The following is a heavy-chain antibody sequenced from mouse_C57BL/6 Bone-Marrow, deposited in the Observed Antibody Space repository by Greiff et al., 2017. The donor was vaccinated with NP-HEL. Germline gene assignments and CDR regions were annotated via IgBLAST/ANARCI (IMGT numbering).Heavy chain of an antibody. Sequence: QVQLQQSGPGLVQPSQCLSISCTASGFSLTSYGVHWVRQSPGKGLEWLGVIWSGGSTDYNAAFISRLSISKDNSKSQVFFKMNSLQADDTAIYYCASCYYYGSSPFAMDYWGQGTSVTVSS. J-gene: IGHJ4*01. D-gene: IGHD1-1*01. CDR1: GFSLTSYG. CDR3: ASCYYYGSSPFAMDY. V-gene: IGHV2-2*01. CDR2: IWSGGST.